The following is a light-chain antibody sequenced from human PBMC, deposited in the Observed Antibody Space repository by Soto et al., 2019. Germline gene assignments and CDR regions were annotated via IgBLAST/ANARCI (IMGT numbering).Light chain of an antibody. Sequence: EIVLTQSPGTLSLSPGERATLSCRASQSVNSNYVTWYQQKPGQAPRLLIYGASSRATGIPDRFSGSGSGTDLTLTISRLEPEDFAVYYCQQYGSAFRYTFGQGTKLEIK. CDR1: QSVNSNY. V-gene: IGKV3-20*01. CDR3: QQYGSAFRYT. J-gene: IGKJ2*01. CDR2: GAS.